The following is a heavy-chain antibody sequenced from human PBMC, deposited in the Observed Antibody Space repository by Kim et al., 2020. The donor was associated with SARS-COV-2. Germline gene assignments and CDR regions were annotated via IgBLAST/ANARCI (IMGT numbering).Heavy chain of an antibody. D-gene: IGHD3-22*01. J-gene: IGHJ3*02. CDR2: IIPILGIA. Sequence: SVKVSCKASGGTFSSYAISWVRQAPGQGLEWMGRIIPILGIANYAQKFQGRVTITADKSTSTAYMELSSLRSEDTAVYYCARDRRNYYDSSGYYGDDAFDIWGQGTMVTVSS. V-gene: IGHV1-69*04. CDR1: GGTFSSYA. CDR3: ARDRRNYYDSSGYYGDDAFDI.